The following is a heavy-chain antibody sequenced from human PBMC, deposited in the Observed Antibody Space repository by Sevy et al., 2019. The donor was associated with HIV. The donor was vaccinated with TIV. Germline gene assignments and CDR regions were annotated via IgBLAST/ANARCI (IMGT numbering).Heavy chain of an antibody. Sequence: GGSLRLSCAASGFIFRNHGMHWVRQAPGKGLEWVAFTRYDGSNTYYADSVKGRLTISRDNSKNTLYLQMNSLRAEDTAVYYCARERSMVVPAAMGHYYYGMDVWGQGTTVTVSS. D-gene: IGHD2-2*01. V-gene: IGHV3-30*02. CDR1: GFIFRNHG. CDR2: TRYDGSNT. J-gene: IGHJ6*02. CDR3: ARERSMVVPAAMGHYYYGMDV.